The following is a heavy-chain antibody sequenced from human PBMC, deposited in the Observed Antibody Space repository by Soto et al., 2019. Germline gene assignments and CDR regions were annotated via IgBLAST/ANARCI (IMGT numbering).Heavy chain of an antibody. CDR1: GFTFSSYA. CDR2: ISGSGGST. Sequence: PGGSLRLSCAASGFTFSSYAMSWVRQAPGKGLEWVSAISGSGGSTYYADSVKGRFTISRDNSKNTLYLQMNSLRAEDTAVYYCARTQAGDYYYCYGMDVWGQGTTVTVSS. J-gene: IGHJ6*02. CDR3: ARTQAGDYYYCYGMDV. D-gene: IGHD6-19*01. V-gene: IGHV3-23*01.